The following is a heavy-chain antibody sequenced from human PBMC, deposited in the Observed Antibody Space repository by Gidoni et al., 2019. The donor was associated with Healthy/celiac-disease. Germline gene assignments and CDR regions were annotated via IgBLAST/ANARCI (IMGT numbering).Heavy chain of an antibody. V-gene: IGHV3-15*01. D-gene: IGHD6-13*01. CDR3: TTEPYSSSWYWFDP. J-gene: IGHJ5*02. CDR2: IKSKTDGGTT. CDR1: GFTFSNPW. Sequence: EVQLVESGGGLVKPGGSLRLSCAASGFTFSNPWMSWVRQAPGKGLGWVGRIKSKTDGGTTDYAAPVKGRFTISRDDSKNTLYLQMNSLKTEDTAVYYCTTEPYSSSWYWFDPWGQGTLVTVSS.